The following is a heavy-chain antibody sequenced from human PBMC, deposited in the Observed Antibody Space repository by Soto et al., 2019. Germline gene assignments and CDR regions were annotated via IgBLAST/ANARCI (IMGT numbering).Heavy chain of an antibody. J-gene: IGHJ2*01. V-gene: IGHV3-33*01. Sequence: QVQLVESGGGVVQPGRSLRLSCAASGFTFSSYGMHWVRQAPGKGLEWVTVIWYDGSNKYYADSLKGRFTISRDNSKNTLYLQMNSLRAEDTAVYYCARDVTYYDSSGYYYWYFDLWGRGTLVTVSS. D-gene: IGHD3-22*01. CDR2: IWYDGSNK. CDR1: GFTFSSYG. CDR3: ARDVTYYDSSGYYYWYFDL.